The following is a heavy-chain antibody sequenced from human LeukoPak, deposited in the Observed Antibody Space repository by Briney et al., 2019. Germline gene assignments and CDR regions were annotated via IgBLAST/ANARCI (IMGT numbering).Heavy chain of an antibody. V-gene: IGHV1-69*13. D-gene: IGHD4-17*01. CDR2: IIPIFGTA. CDR1: GGTFSSYA. CDR3: ARDLRGAFDI. Sequence: ASVNVSCKASGGTFSSYAISWVRQAPGQGLEWMGGIIPIFGTANYAQKFQGRVTITADESTSTAYMELSSLRSEDTAVYYCARDLRGAFDIWGQGTMVTVSS. J-gene: IGHJ3*02.